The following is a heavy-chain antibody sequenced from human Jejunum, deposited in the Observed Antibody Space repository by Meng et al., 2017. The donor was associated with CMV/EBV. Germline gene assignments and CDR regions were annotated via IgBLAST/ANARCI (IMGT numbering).Heavy chain of an antibody. Sequence: SCTASGFTFSSYDMSWVRQAPGKGLEWVSRISTSGGITNHADSVKGRFTISRDNSRNTLYLRINSLRAEDTAVYYCARVAGPIDYWGQGTMVTVSS. CDR3: ARVAGPIDY. V-gene: IGHV3-23*01. D-gene: IGHD6-19*01. J-gene: IGHJ4*02. CDR1: GFTFSSYD. CDR2: ISTSGGIT.